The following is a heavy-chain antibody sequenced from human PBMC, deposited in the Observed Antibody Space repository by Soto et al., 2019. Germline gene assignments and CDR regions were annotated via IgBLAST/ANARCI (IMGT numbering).Heavy chain of an antibody. CDR1: GGSISSGSYY. CDR2: IYTSGST. Sequence: KTSETLSLTCTVSGGSISSGSYYWSWIRQHPGKGLEWIGRIYTSGSTNYNPSLKSRVTMSVDTSKNQFSLKLSSVTAADTAVYYCARACSSNSCYDVFDYWGQGTLVTVSS. CDR3: ARACSSNSCYDVFDY. J-gene: IGHJ4*02. D-gene: IGHD2-2*01. V-gene: IGHV4-61*02.